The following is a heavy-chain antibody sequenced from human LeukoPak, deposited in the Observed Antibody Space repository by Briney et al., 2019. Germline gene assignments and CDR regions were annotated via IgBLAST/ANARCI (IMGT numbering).Heavy chain of an antibody. V-gene: IGHV1-8*01. J-gene: IGHJ6*03. CDR1: GYTFTSYD. D-gene: IGHD3-10*01. CDR2: MNPNSGNT. CDR3: ARHPYYYGSGKYYMDV. Sequence: PGASVKVSCKASGYTFTSYDINWVRQATGQGLEWMGWMNPNSGNTGYAQKFQGRVTMTRNTSISTAYMELSSLRSEDTAVYYCARHPYYYGSGKYYMDVWGKGTTVTASS.